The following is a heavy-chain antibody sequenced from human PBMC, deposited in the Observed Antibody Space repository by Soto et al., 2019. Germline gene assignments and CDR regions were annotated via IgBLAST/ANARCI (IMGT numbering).Heavy chain of an antibody. J-gene: IGHJ4*02. CDR1: GFTFSSYD. CDR2: IGTAGDT. CDR3: ARGVGNAVFDY. D-gene: IGHD1-1*01. Sequence: GGSLRLSCAASGFTFSSYDMHWVRQATGKGLEWVSAIGTAGDTYYPGSVKGRFTISRENAKNSLYLQMNSLRAGDTAVYYCARGVGNAVFDYWGQGTLVTVSS. V-gene: IGHV3-13*01.